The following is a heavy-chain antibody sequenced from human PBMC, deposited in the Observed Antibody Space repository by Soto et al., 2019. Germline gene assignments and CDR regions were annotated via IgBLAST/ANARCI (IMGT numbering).Heavy chain of an antibody. CDR3: ARVPGP. J-gene: IGHJ5*02. CDR1: GGSISSGGYS. V-gene: IGHV4-30-2*01. Sequence: QLQLQESGPGLVKPSQTLSLTCAVSGGSISSGGYSWSWIRQPPGKGLEWIGYLYHSGSTYYNPSITSRVTISVDRSKNQFSLKLSSVTAADTAVYYCARVPGPWGQGTLVTVSS. CDR2: LYHSGST. D-gene: IGHD3-10*01.